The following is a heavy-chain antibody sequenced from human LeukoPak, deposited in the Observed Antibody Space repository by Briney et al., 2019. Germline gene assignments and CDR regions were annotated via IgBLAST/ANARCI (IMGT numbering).Heavy chain of an antibody. D-gene: IGHD3-22*01. Sequence: GASVKVSCRASGYTFTDYGISWVRQAPGQGLEWMGWVSPYNIDTNYAQKLQGRLTMTTDTSTSTAYLELRSLRSDDTAVYYCARAYYYDSSSPFDYWGQGTLVTVSS. J-gene: IGHJ4*02. CDR3: ARAYYYDSSSPFDY. CDR2: VSPYNIDT. V-gene: IGHV1-18*01. CDR1: GYTFTDYG.